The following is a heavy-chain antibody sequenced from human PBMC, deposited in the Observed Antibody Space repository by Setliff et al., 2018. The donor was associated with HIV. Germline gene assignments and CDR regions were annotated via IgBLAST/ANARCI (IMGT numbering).Heavy chain of an antibody. D-gene: IGHD3-10*01. CDR3: ARVKDPGYIMEYYYGMDV. CDR2: ILGSGTT. V-gene: IGHV4-59*01. CDR1: GGSISRFY. Sequence: SETLSLTCTGSGGSISRFYWSWIRQSPGRGLEWIGYILGSGTTNLNPSLWARVTISVDTSKNQFSPKLDSVTAADTAIYYCARVKDPGYIMEYYYGMDVWGQGTTVTVSS. J-gene: IGHJ6*02.